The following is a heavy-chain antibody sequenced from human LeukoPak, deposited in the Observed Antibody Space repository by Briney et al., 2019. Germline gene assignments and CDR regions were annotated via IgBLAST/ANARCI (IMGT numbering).Heavy chain of an antibody. CDR1: GDSVSSNSAA. CDR2: TYYGSKWYN. CDR3: ARDPDYQWLVPLYAFDI. V-gene: IGHV6-1*01. D-gene: IGHD6-19*01. Sequence: SQTLSLTCAISGDSVSSNSAAWNWIRQSPSRGLEWLGRTYYGSKWYNDYAVSVKSRITINPDTSKNQFSLQLNSVTPEDTAVYYCARDPDYQWLVPLYAFDIWGQGTMVTVSS. J-gene: IGHJ3*02.